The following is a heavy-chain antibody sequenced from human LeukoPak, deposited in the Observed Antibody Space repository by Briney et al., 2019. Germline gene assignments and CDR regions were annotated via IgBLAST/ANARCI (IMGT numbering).Heavy chain of an antibody. D-gene: IGHD3-10*01. CDR2: ISSSGSTI. CDR1: GFTFSDYY. CDR3: AKGGLVVRGTKRGYFDY. J-gene: IGHJ4*02. V-gene: IGHV3-11*01. Sequence: GGSLRLSRAASGFTFSDYYMSWIRQAPGKGLEWVSYISSSGSTIYYADSVKGRFTISRDNSKNTLYLQINSLRAEDTAVYYCAKGGLVVRGTKRGYFDYWGQGTLVTVSS.